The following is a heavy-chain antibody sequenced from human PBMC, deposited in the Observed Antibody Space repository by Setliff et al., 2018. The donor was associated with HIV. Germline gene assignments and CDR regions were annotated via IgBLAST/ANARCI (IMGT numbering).Heavy chain of an antibody. D-gene: IGHD3-16*01. CDR3: ARGGYYYYFGVDV. J-gene: IGHJ6*02. CDR1: GGSISSETLS. CDR2: IYTSGST. V-gene: IGHV4-61*02. Sequence: SETLSLTCTVSGGSISSETLSWNWIRQPAGKGLEWIGRIYTSGSTDYNPSLKSRVTMSVDTSKNQFSLKLSSVTAADTAVYYCARGGYYYYFGVDVWGQGTTVTVSS.